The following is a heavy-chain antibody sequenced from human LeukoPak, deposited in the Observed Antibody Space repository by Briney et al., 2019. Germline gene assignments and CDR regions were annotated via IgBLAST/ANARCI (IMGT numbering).Heavy chain of an antibody. CDR2: INPSGGAT. Sequence: ASVKVSCKASGYTFTSYYMYWVRQAPGQGLEWMGIINPSGGATKYAQKFQGRVTMTRDTSTSTLYMELSSLRSEDTAVYYCARDLGITMIVNYFDCWGQGTLVTVSS. V-gene: IGHV1-46*01. D-gene: IGHD3-22*01. CDR1: GYTFTSYY. CDR3: ARDLGITMIVNYFDC. J-gene: IGHJ4*02.